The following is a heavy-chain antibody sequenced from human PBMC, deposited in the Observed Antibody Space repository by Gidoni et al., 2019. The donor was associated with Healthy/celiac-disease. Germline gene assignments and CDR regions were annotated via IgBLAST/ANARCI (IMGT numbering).Heavy chain of an antibody. CDR1: GFTFSSYG. CDR2: ISYDGSNK. J-gene: IGHJ4*02. Sequence: QVQLVESGGGVVQPGRSLRLSCAASGFTFSSYGMHWVRQAPGKGLEWVAVISYDGSNKYYADSVKGRFTISRDNSKNTLYLQMNSLRAEDTAVYYCAKSYSAFRFIMITFGGVIGDWGQGTLVTVSS. V-gene: IGHV3-30*18. CDR3: AKSYSAFRFIMITFGGVIGD. D-gene: IGHD3-16*02.